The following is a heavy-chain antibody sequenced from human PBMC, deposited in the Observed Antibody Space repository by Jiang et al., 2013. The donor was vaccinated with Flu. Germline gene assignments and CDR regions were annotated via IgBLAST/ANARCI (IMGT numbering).Heavy chain of an antibody. CDR3: ARAEAYCRASSCHTAWIDY. J-gene: IGHJ4*02. V-gene: IGHV1-69*06. Sequence: GAEVKKPGSSVKVSCKASGDTFSRYAVSWVRQAPGQGLEWMGEIIPIFGTINYAQNFQGRVTITADKSTTTVSMEVSGLRSEDTAIYYCARAEAYCRASSCHTAWIDYWAREPWSPSPQ. CDR2: IIPIFGTI. CDR1: GDTFSRYA. D-gene: IGHD2-2*01.